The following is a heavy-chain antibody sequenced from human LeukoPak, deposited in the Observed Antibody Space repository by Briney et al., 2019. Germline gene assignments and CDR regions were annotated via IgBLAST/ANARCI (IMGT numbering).Heavy chain of an antibody. Sequence: GGSLRLSCAASGFTFSSYAMSWVRQAPGKGLEWVAVISYDGSNKYYPDSVKGRFTISRDNSKNTLYLQMNSLRAEDTAVYYCAKSIFGVVPPGYYFDYWGQGTLVTVSS. CDR1: GFTFSSYA. CDR3: AKSIFGVVPPGYYFDY. D-gene: IGHD3-3*01. J-gene: IGHJ4*02. CDR2: ISYDGSNK. V-gene: IGHV3-30-3*02.